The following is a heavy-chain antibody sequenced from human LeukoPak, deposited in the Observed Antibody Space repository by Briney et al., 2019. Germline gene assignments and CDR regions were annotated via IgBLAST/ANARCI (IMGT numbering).Heavy chain of an antibody. CDR3: ARAMLVGATTLDY. J-gene: IGHJ4*02. CDR1: GFTFRSYE. Sequence: TGGSLRLSCAASGFTFRSYEMNGVRQAPGKGLEGVSYISGSGSNIYYADYVKGRFTISRDNAKNSLYLQMNSLRAEDTPVYHCARAMLVGATTLDYWGQGALVTVSS. CDR2: ISGSGSNI. V-gene: IGHV3-48*03. D-gene: IGHD1-26*01.